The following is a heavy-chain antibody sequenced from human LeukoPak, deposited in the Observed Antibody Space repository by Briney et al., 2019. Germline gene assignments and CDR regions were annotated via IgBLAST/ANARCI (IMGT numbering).Heavy chain of an antibody. CDR1: GYTFTGYY. CDR3: ARDRDSYGHTYFDY. J-gene: IGHJ4*02. Sequence: ASVTVSCKASGYTFTGYYMHWVRQAPGQGLEWMGWINPNSGGTNYAQKFQGRVTMTRDTSISTAYMELSRLRSDDTAVYYCARDRDSYGHTYFDYWGQGTLVTVSS. CDR2: INPNSGGT. V-gene: IGHV1-2*02. D-gene: IGHD5-18*01.